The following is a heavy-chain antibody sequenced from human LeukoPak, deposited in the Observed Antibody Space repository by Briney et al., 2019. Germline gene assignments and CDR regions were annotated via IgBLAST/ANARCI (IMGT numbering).Heavy chain of an antibody. J-gene: IGHJ6*02. CDR2: INPKSGGT. CDR1: GYTFTAYY. Sequence: AASVKVSCKASGYTFTAYYLQWVRLAPGQGLEWMGWINPKSGGTEYAKRFQGRVTMTRDTSISTAYMELSRLRSDDTAVYYCGRDHCNANSCYEDYYNGLDVWGQGTTVTVSS. V-gene: IGHV1-2*02. D-gene: IGHD2-2*01. CDR3: GRDHCNANSCYEDYYNGLDV.